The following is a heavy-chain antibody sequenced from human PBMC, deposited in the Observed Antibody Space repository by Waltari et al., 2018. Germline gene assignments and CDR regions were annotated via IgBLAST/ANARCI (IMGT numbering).Heavy chain of an antibody. CDR1: GFTFCGSG. Sequence: EVKLVESGGGLVQPGGSLSLSCAVSGFTFCGSGMSWVRQAPGRGLELLANIKQDGSDTYYVDSVRGRFTISRDNAKTSLYLQMTSLRVEDTAVYYCVKGGGSFDSWGQGTLVTVSS. CDR2: IKQDGSDT. D-gene: IGHD2-15*01. J-gene: IGHJ4*02. CDR3: VKGGGSFDS. V-gene: IGHV3-7*01.